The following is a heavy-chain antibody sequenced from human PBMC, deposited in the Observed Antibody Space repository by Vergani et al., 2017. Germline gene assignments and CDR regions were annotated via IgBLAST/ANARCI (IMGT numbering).Heavy chain of an antibody. Sequence: QVQLVQSGSELKKPGASVKISCKASGYIFTHSVMNWVRQAPGQGPEWMGWINTATGKSTYAQDFTGRFVFSLDTSVNTAYLQISSLKTEDTAIYYCATTTTWRVCDSWVQGTLVTVST. CDR3: ATTTTWRVCDS. V-gene: IGHV7-4-1*02. D-gene: IGHD2-21*01. CDR2: INTATGKS. J-gene: IGHJ5*02. CDR1: GYIFTHSV.